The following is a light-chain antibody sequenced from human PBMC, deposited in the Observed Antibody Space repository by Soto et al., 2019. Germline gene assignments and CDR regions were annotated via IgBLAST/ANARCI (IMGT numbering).Light chain of an antibody. Sequence: QSALTQPTSVSGSPGQSIPISFTGNGHDIGAYNYVSWYQQHPGKAPRLLIHGVRNRPPGISSRFSASKSGLTASLTISGLQADDEADDYCSSFTTRRFYVFGPGTKLTVL. J-gene: IGLJ1*01. CDR3: SSFTTRRFYV. CDR1: GHDIGAYNY. V-gene: IGLV2-14*01. CDR2: GVR.